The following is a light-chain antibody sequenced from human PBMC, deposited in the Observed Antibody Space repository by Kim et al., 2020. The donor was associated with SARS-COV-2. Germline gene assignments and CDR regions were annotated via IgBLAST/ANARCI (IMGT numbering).Light chain of an antibody. CDR1: QDIRND. J-gene: IGKJ5*01. V-gene: IGKV1-17*01. CDR2: GAS. Sequence: APVGDRVIITCRASQDIRNDLGWYQQNPGRAPKRLIYGASSLQSGVPSRFSGSGSGTEFTLTISSVQPEDFATYFCLQHSTYPITFGQGTRLEIK. CDR3: LQHSTYPIT.